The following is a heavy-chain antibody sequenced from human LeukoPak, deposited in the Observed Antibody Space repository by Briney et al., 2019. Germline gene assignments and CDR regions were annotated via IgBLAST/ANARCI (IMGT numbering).Heavy chain of an antibody. CDR1: GFTFSNAW. V-gene: IGHV3-23*01. Sequence: PGGSLRLSCAASGFTFSNAWMSWVRQAPGKGLEWVSSISGSGDTTYYADSVKGRFSVSRDNSKNTHFLQMSRLRAEDTAVYYCAKGDQWLSDIFDGWGQGTLVTVSS. CDR3: AKGDQWLSDIFDG. CDR2: ISGSGDTT. J-gene: IGHJ4*02. D-gene: IGHD5-12*01.